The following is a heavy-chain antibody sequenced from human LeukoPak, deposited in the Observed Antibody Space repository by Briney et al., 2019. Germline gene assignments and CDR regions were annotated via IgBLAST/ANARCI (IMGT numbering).Heavy chain of an antibody. Sequence: SETLSLTCAVCGGSFSPYYWSWIRQPPGKGLEWIGEINHSGSTNYNPSLKSRVTISVDTSKNQFSLRLSSVTAADTAVYYCARGGFYCGGDCYVDYWGQGTLVTVSS. J-gene: IGHJ4*02. D-gene: IGHD2-21*02. CDR3: ARGGFYCGGDCYVDY. CDR2: INHSGST. CDR1: GGSFSPYY. V-gene: IGHV4-34*01.